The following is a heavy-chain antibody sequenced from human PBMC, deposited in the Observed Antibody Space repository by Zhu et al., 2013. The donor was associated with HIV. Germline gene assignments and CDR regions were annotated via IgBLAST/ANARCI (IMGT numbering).Heavy chain of an antibody. J-gene: IGHJ5*02. Sequence: QVQLVQSGAEVKKPGASVKVSCKASGYTFTGYYMHWVRQAPGQGLEWMGWINPNSGATNYAQKFQGRVTMTRETSISTAYMELSRLRSDDTAVYYCARDQEYSREYTSSSGFDPWGQGTLVTVSS. CDR1: GYTFTGYY. D-gene: IGHD6-6*01. CDR3: ARDQEYSREYTSSSGFDP. V-gene: IGHV1-2*02. CDR2: INPNSGAT.